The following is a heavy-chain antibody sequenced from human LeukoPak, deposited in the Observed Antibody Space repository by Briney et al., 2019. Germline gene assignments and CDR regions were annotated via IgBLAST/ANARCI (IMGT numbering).Heavy chain of an antibody. Sequence: GGSLRLSCAATGFTFSSYWMHWVRQSPGKGLVWVSRINIDGSGTSYADSVKGRFTISRDNTKNTLYLQMNSLRVEDTAVYYCTRDTTCGMDVRGQGTTVTVSS. J-gene: IGHJ6*02. V-gene: IGHV3-74*01. CDR3: TRDTTCGMDV. CDR2: INIDGSGT. D-gene: IGHD1-1*01. CDR1: GFTFSSYW.